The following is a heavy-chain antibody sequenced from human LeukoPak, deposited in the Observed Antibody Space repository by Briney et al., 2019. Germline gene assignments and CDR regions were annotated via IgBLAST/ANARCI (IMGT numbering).Heavy chain of an antibody. V-gene: IGHV1-46*01. CDR3: ARVSINYYYDSSGYYDY. CDR2: INPSGGST. Sequence: ASVKVSCKASGYTFTSYYIHWVRQAPGQGLEWMGIINPSGGSTSYAQKFQGRVTMTRDTSTSTVYMELSSLRSEDTAVYYCARVSINYYYDSSGYYDYWGQGTLVTVSS. D-gene: IGHD3-22*01. CDR1: GYTFTSYY. J-gene: IGHJ4*02.